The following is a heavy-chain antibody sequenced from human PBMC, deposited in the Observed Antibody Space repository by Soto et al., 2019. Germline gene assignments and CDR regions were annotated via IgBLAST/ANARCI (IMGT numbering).Heavy chain of an antibody. CDR3: ARRAWDSYYAIDV. Sequence: VQLVESGGGEVQPGRSLRLSWAASGFKYTDFALHWVGQAPGKGLEWVGIISDGGSDKYYADSVKGRFVISTDNPKNTLYLEMNSLSPEATAVYFCARRAWDSYYAIDVWGQGTTVTVFS. CDR1: GFKYTDFA. V-gene: IGHV3-30*09. J-gene: IGHJ6*02. CDR2: ISDGGSDK. D-gene: IGHD3-22*01.